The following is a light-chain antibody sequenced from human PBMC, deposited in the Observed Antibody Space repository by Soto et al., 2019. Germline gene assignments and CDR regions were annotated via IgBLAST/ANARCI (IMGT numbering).Light chain of an antibody. CDR3: SSYAGSNSVV. V-gene: IGLV2-8*01. Sequence: QCALTQPPSASGSPGQSVTISCTGTSSDVGGYNYVSWYQQHPGKAPKLMIYEVSKRPSGVPDRFSGSKSGNTASLTVSGLQAVDEADYYCSSYAGSNSVVFGGGTKLTVL. CDR1: SSDVGGYNY. J-gene: IGLJ2*01. CDR2: EVS.